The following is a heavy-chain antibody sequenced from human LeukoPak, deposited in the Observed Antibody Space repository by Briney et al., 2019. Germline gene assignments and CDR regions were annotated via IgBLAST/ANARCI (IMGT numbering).Heavy chain of an antibody. CDR1: GFTFSSYA. V-gene: IGHV3-23*01. CDR2: ISGSGGST. CDR3: AKGMRYDSTYYFDY. J-gene: IGHJ4*02. D-gene: IGHD3-22*01. Sequence: GGSLRLSCAASGFTFSSYAMSWVRQAPGKGLEWVSAISGSGGSTYYADSVKGRFTIPRDNSKNTLYLQMNSLRAEDTAVYYCAKGMRYDSTYYFDYWGQGTLVTVSS.